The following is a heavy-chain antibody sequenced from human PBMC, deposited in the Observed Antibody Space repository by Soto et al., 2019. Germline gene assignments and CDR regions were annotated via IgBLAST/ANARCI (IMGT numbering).Heavy chain of an antibody. CDR3: ARDRSSSWFDY. Sequence: GGSLRLSCAASGFAFSDYYMSWIRQAPGKGLEWVSYISNSGSTIYYADSVKGRFTISRDNAKNSLYLQMNSLRVEDTAVYYCARDRSSSWFDYWGQGTLVIVSS. J-gene: IGHJ4*02. CDR2: ISNSGSTI. V-gene: IGHV3-11*01. D-gene: IGHD2-2*01. CDR1: GFAFSDYY.